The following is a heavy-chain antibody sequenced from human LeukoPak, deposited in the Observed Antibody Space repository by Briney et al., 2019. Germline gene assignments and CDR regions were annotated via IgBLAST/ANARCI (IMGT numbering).Heavy chain of an antibody. CDR1: GYSISNDYY. Sequence: PSETLSLTCVVSGYSISNDYYWGWIRQPPGKGLEWIGNIYHSGGSYYNPSLKSRVTILVDTSKNQFSLKLSSVTAGDTAVYYCAKAGTTGIHHWFDPWGQGNLVTVSS. J-gene: IGHJ5*02. CDR2: IYHSGGS. D-gene: IGHD1-1*01. V-gene: IGHV4-38-2*01. CDR3: AKAGTTGIHHWFDP.